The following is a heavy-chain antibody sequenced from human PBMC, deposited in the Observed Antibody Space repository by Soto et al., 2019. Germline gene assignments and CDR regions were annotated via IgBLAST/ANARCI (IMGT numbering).Heavy chain of an antibody. D-gene: IGHD4-17*01. V-gene: IGHV3-23*04. Sequence: EVQLVESGGNVLQPGGSLRLSCAASGFTISTYAMSWVRQAPGKGLEWVSGISGSGHITYYADSVKGRFTISRDISKNTLYLQMSSLRAEDTAVYHCAKSLRTTVTTGFWFDPWGQGTLVTVSS. CDR2: ISGSGHIT. CDR3: AKSLRTTVTTGFWFDP. J-gene: IGHJ5*02. CDR1: GFTISTYA.